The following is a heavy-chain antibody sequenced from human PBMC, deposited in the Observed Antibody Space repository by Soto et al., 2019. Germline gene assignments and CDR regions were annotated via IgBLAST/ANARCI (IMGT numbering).Heavy chain of an antibody. CDR3: ARSVGNYGNP. CDR1: GFTFSSYS. CDR2: ISSSSSYI. D-gene: IGHD4-4*01. J-gene: IGHJ5*02. Sequence: EVQLVESGGGLVKPGGSLRLSCAASGFTFSSYSMNWVRQAPGKGLEWVSSISSSSSYIYYADSVKGRFTISRDNAKNSLYLQMNSLRAEATAVYYCARSVGNYGNPWGQGTLVTVSS. V-gene: IGHV3-21*01.